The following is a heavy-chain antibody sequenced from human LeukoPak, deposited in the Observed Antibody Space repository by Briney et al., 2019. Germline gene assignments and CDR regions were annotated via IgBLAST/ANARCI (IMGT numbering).Heavy chain of an antibody. CDR3: ARGYGNFDY. J-gene: IGHJ4*02. D-gene: IGHD4-17*01. V-gene: IGHV4-59*01. CDR1: GGSMRSNF. Sequence: SETLSLTCTVSGGSMRSNFWSWIRQPPGKGLEWLGYVHYSGSTNYNPSLKSRVTISVDTSKNQFSLNLSSVTAADTAVYYCARGYGNFDYWGQGTLVTVSS. CDR2: VHYSGST.